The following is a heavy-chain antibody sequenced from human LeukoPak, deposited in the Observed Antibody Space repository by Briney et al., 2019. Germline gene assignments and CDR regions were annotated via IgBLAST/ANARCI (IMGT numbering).Heavy chain of an antibody. Sequence: PGGSLRLSCAASGFTFSSYSMNWVRQAPGKGLEWVSSISSSSSYIYYADSVKGRFTNSRDNAKNSLYLQMNSLRAEDTAVYYCARDLIAAAGSWFDPWGQGTLVTVSS. CDR1: GFTFSSYS. CDR3: ARDLIAAAGSWFDP. J-gene: IGHJ5*02. V-gene: IGHV3-21*01. CDR2: ISSSSSYI. D-gene: IGHD6-13*01.